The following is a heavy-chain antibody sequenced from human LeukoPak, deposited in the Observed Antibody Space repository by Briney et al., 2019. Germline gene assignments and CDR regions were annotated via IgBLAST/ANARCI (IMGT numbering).Heavy chain of an antibody. V-gene: IGHV3-11*01. CDR3: ARARYSSSSGDY. CDR1: GFISSDFG. Sequence: GGSLRLSCAASGFISSDFGMNWIRQAPGKGLEWVSYINKNGNTIYYADSVEGRFTISRDNAKKSVYLQISSLRAEDTAVYYCARARYSSSSGDYWGQGTLVTVSS. J-gene: IGHJ4*02. CDR2: INKNGNTI. D-gene: IGHD6-6*01.